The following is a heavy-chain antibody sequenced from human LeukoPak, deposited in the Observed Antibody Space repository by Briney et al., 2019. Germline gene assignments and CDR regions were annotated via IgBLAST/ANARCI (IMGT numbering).Heavy chain of an antibody. D-gene: IGHD3-3*01. CDR1: GGTFSSYA. J-gene: IGHJ4*02. Sequence: ASVKVSCKASGGTFSSYANSWVRQAPGQGLEWMGGIIPIFGTANYAQKFQGRVTITADESTSTAYMELSSLRSEDTAVYYCARLPPSYTIFGVVSDYWGQGTLVTVPS. CDR3: ARLPPSYTIFGVVSDY. V-gene: IGHV1-69*01. CDR2: IIPIFGTA.